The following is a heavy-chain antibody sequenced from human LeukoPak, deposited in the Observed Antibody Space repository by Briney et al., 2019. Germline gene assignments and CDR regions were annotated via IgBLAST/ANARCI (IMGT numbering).Heavy chain of an antibody. CDR1: GFTFSSYA. CDR2: ISGSGGST. J-gene: IGHJ4*02. CDR3: AKDKVPHYDILTGNDY. V-gene: IGHV3-23*01. Sequence: PGGSLRLSCAASGFTFSSYAMSWVRQAPGKGLEWVSAISGSGGSTYYADSVKGRFTISRDNSKNTLYLQMNSLRAEDTAVYYCAKDKVPHYDILTGNDYWGQGTLVTVSS. D-gene: IGHD3-9*01.